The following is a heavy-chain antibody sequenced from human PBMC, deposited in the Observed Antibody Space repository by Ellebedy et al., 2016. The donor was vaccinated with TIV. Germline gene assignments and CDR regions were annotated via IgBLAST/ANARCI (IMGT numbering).Heavy chain of an antibody. CDR2: IGTAGDT. Sequence: GESLKISCAASGFTFSSYDIHWVRQATGKGLEWVSAIGTAGDTYYSGSVKGRFTISRQNAKNSLYLQMNSLKTEDTAVYFCTRERSDTSWTDWGQGTLVTVSS. V-gene: IGHV3-13*01. CDR3: TRERSDTSWTD. D-gene: IGHD2-2*01. CDR1: GFTFSSYD. J-gene: IGHJ4*02.